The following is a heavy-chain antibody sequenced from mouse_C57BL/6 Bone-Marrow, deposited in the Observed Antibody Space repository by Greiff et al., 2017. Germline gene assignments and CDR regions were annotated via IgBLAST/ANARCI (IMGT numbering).Heavy chain of an antibody. V-gene: IGHV1-81*01. CDR3: ARQDYGSSPDY. J-gene: IGHJ2*01. CDR1: GYTFTSYG. D-gene: IGHD1-1*01. CDR2: IYPRSGNT. Sequence: QVHVKQSGAELARPGASVKLSCKASGYTFTSYGISWVKQRTGQGLEWIGEIYPRSGNTYYNEKFKGKATLTADKSSSTAYMGLRSLTSEDSAVYFCARQDYGSSPDYWGQGTTLTVSS.